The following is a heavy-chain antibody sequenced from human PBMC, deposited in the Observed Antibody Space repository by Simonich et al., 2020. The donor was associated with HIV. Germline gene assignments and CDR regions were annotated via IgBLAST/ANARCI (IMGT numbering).Heavy chain of an antibody. D-gene: IGHD2-2*01. V-gene: IGHV4-34*01. CDR2: INHSGRT. Sequence: QVQLQQWGAGLLKPSETLSLTCAVYGGSFSGYYWSWIRQPPGKGLEWLGEINHSGRTNYNPSLKSRVTISLDTSKNQFSLKLSSVTAADTAVYYCARGFYQRLYYFDYWGQGTLVTVSS. J-gene: IGHJ4*02. CDR1: GGSFSGYY. CDR3: ARGFYQRLYYFDY.